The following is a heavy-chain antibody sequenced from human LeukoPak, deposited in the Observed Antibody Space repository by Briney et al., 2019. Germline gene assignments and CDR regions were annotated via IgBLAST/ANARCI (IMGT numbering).Heavy chain of an antibody. CDR2: IYPGDSDT. Sequence: GESLKISRKGSGYSYTSYWIGWVRQMPGKGLEWMGIIYPGDSDTRYSPSFQGQVTISADKSISTACLPWSSLKASDTAMYYCARRRGYYDSSAYYLDYWGQGTLVTVSS. J-gene: IGHJ4*02. CDR3: ARRRGYYDSSAYYLDY. V-gene: IGHV5-51*01. D-gene: IGHD3-22*01. CDR1: GYSYTSYW.